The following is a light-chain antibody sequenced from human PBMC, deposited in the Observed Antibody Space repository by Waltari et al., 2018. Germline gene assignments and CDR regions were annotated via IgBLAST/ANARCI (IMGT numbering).Light chain of an antibody. CDR3: QQYNNWPLT. V-gene: IGKV3-15*01. Sequence: EILMTQSPATLSVSPGERATLSCRASQSVSSNLAWYQQKRGQSPRLIIYGASTRATGIPARFSGSGSGTEFTLTISSMQSEDFAVYYCQQYNNWPLTVGGGTKVEIK. CDR2: GAS. J-gene: IGKJ4*01. CDR1: QSVSSN.